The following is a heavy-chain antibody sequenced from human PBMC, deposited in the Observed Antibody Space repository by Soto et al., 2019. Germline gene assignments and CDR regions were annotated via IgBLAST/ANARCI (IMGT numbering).Heavy chain of an antibody. CDR1: GDSVSSPYYS. Sequence: SETLSLTCTVSGDSVSSPYYSWSWNRQPPGKGLEWIGYIYHSGRTYYNPSLKSRVTISVDRSKNQFSLKLSSVTAADTAVYYCARVPGPWGQGTLVTVSS. CDR3: ARVPGP. J-gene: IGHJ5*02. CDR2: IYHSGRT. V-gene: IGHV4-30-2*01.